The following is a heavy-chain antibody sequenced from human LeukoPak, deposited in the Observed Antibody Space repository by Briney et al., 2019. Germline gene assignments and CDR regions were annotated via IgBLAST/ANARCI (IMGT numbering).Heavy chain of an antibody. Sequence: GESLKISCKASGYTFTNYWIGWVRQMPGKGLEWMGIIYPGDSDTRYSPSFQGQVTISADKSISTAYLQWSSLKASDTAMYYCARQGDYNEYHYYYYMDVWGKGTTVTVSS. D-gene: IGHD4-11*01. J-gene: IGHJ6*03. CDR1: GYTFTNYW. V-gene: IGHV5-51*01. CDR2: IYPGDSDT. CDR3: ARQGDYNEYHYYYYMDV.